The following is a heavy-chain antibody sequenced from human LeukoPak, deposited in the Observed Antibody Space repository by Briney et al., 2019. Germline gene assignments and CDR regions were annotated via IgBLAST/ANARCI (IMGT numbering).Heavy chain of an antibody. J-gene: IGHJ5*02. CDR2: INHSGST. Sequence: PSETLSLTCAVYGGSFSGYYWSWIRQPPGKGLEWIGEINHSGSTNYNPSLKSRVTISVDTSKNQFSLKLSSVTAADTAVYYCARGHRNIVGYYGSGSYYNNWFDPWGQGTLVTVSS. CDR3: ARGHRNIVGYYGSGSYYNNWFDP. D-gene: IGHD3-10*01. CDR1: GGSFSGYY. V-gene: IGHV4-34*01.